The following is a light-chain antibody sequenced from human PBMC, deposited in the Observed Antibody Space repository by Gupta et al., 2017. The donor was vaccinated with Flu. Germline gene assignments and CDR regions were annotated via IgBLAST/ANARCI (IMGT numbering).Light chain of an antibody. V-gene: IGLV8-61*01. Sequence: TGTLTCGLSSGSVSTSYYPSWYQQTPGQAPRTLIYSTNTRSSGVPDRFSGSILGNKAALTITGAQADDESDYYCVLYMGSGIHWVFGGGTKLTV. CDR1: SGSVSTSYY. CDR3: VLYMGSGIHWV. CDR2: STN. J-gene: IGLJ3*02.